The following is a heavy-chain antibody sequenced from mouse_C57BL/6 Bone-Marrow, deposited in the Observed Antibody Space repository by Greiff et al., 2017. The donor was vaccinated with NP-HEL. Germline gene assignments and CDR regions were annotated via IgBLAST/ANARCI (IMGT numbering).Heavy chain of an antibody. V-gene: IGHV1-9*01. CDR3: ARDGVTTVVAYYFDY. D-gene: IGHD1-1*01. Sequence: QVQLQQSGAELMKPGASVKLSCKATGYTFTGYWIEWVKQRPGHGLEWIGEILPGSGSTNYNEKFKGKATFTADTSSNTAYMQLSSLTTEDSAIYYCARDGVTTVVAYYFDYWGQGTTLTVPS. CDR2: ILPGSGST. CDR1: GYTFTGYW. J-gene: IGHJ2*01.